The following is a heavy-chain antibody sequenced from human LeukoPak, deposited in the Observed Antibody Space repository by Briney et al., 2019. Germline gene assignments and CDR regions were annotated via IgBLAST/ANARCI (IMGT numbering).Heavy chain of an antibody. Sequence: GGSLRLSCAASGFTFSLYAMSWVRQAPGKGLEWVSGITGRGGTTYYADTVKGRFTLSRDNSKNTLYLQMNSLGAEDTAVYYCAKHNSGNFIYFDSWGQGALVTVSS. CDR2: ITGRGGTT. V-gene: IGHV3-23*01. D-gene: IGHD1-26*01. CDR3: AKHNSGNFIYFDS. J-gene: IGHJ4*02. CDR1: GFTFSLYA.